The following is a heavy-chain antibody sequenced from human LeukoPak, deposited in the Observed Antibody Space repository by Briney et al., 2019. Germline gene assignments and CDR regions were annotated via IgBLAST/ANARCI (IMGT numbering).Heavy chain of an antibody. V-gene: IGHV4-39*01. CDR1: GGSTSSSSYY. CDR3: GAAVAGTFDY. Sequence: SETLSLTCTVSGGSTSSSSYYWGWIRQPPGKGLEWIGSIYYSGSTYYNPSLKSRVTISVDTSKNQFSLKLSSVTAADTAVYYCGAAVAGTFDYWGQGTLVTVSS. J-gene: IGHJ4*02. D-gene: IGHD6-19*01. CDR2: IYYSGST.